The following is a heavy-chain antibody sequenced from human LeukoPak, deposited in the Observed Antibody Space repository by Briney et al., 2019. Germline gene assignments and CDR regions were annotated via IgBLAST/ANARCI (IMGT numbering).Heavy chain of an antibody. CDR1: GYTCTGYY. CDR3: ARVDVEAVPMGCFDP. D-gene: IGHD1-1*01. J-gene: IGHJ5*02. Sequence: ASVKVSCKTSGYTCTGYYIHWVRQAPGQGLEWMGWINPHSSGTNYAQKFQGRVTMTRDTSISTAYMELSRLTSDDTAVYYCARVDVEAVPMGCFDPWGQGTLVTVSS. CDR2: INPHSSGT. V-gene: IGHV1-2*02.